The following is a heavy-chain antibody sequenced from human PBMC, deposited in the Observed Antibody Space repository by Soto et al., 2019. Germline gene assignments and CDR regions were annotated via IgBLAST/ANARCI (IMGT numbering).Heavy chain of an antibody. CDR2: IYYSGST. CDR1: GGSISSGGYY. V-gene: IGHV4-31*03. CDR3: ARDSPDYGDFGSHYYGMDV. Sequence: QVQLQESGPGLVKPSQTLSLTCTVSGGSISSGGYYWSWIRQQPGKGLEWIGYIYYSGSTYYNPSLKSRVTKSVDKSNNKFSLKLSSVTAADTAVYYCARDSPDYGDFGSHYYGMDVWGQGTTVTASS. D-gene: IGHD4-17*01. J-gene: IGHJ6*02.